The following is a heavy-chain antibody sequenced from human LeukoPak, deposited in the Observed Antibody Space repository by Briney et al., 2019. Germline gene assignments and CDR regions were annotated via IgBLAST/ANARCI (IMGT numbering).Heavy chain of an antibody. J-gene: IGHJ4*02. V-gene: IGHV3-23*01. D-gene: IGHD3-22*01. CDR3: ARAGDYYSTGDY. Sequence: GGSLRLSCAASGFTFSSYAMSWVRQAPGKGLEWVSAISGSGSTTYYADSVKGRFTISRDNAKNSLYLQMNSLKAEDTAVYYCARAGDYYSTGDYWGQGTLVTVSS. CDR1: GFTFSSYA. CDR2: ISGSGSTT.